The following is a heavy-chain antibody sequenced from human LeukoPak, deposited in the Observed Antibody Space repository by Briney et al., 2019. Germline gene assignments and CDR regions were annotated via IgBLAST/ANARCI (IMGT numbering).Heavy chain of an antibody. Sequence: PGGSLRLSCAASGFTFGTYDMYWIRQAPGKGLECVSSISRGGAYTYYADSVKGRFTISRDDSRNTLYLQMNSLRAEDTAVYYCAKDPIVVVPEGVGVWGKGTTVTVSS. V-gene: IGHV3-23*01. J-gene: IGHJ6*04. CDR1: GFTFGTYD. CDR3: AKDPIVVVPEGVGV. CDR2: ISRGGAYT. D-gene: IGHD2-2*01.